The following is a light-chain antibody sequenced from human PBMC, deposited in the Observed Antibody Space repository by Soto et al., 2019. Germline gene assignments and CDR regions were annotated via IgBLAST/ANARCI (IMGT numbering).Light chain of an antibody. Sequence: EIVLTQSPPTLSLSPGERATLSSSASQTGSTVLSWYQHKPGQAPRLLLYDASNRATGIPDRLRGSGSGTDFTLTISSLEPEDFALYYCQQGTDWPPGTFGQGTKVDIK. CDR2: DAS. CDR3: QQGTDWPPGT. J-gene: IGKJ1*01. V-gene: IGKV3-11*01. CDR1: QTGSTV.